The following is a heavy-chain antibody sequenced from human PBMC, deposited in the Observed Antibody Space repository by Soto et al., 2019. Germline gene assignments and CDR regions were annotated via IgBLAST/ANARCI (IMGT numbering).Heavy chain of an antibody. V-gene: IGHV3-30-3*01. CDR3: ARDPLWGTAMVPLYFDL. CDR1: GFTFNNYA. Sequence: PGGSLRLSCAASGFTFNNYAMHWVRQAPGKGLEWVALISYDGSNKYYADSVKGRFTISRDNSNNTLYLQMISLRAEDTAVYYCARDPLWGTAMVPLYFDLWGRGTLVTVSS. J-gene: IGHJ2*01. CDR2: ISYDGSNK. D-gene: IGHD5-18*01.